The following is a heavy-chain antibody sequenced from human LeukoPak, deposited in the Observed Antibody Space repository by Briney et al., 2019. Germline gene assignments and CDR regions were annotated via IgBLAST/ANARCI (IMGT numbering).Heavy chain of an antibody. CDR3: TRDGPRSSGYPDN. Sequence: PSGTLSLTCAVSGDSISSNNWWSWVRQPPGKGLEWIGEIYHSGSTTYNPSLRSRVTISVDRSENQFSLKLSSVTAADTAVYYCTRDGPRSSGYPDNWGQGTLVTVSP. CDR1: GDSISSNNW. J-gene: IGHJ4*02. CDR2: IYHSGST. D-gene: IGHD3-22*01. V-gene: IGHV4-4*02.